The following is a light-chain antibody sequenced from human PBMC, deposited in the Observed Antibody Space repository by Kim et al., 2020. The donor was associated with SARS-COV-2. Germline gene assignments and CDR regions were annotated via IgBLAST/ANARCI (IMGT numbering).Light chain of an antibody. CDR2: VGTGGIVG. CDR1: SGYTNYK. V-gene: IGLV9-49*01. Sequence: TLSSGYTNYKVDWYQQRPGKGPRFVMRVGTGGIVGSKGDGIPDRFSVLASGLNRYLTIKNIQEEDESDYHCGADHGSGSNFVSWVFGGGTQLTVL. CDR3: GADHGSGSNFVSWV. J-gene: IGLJ3*02.